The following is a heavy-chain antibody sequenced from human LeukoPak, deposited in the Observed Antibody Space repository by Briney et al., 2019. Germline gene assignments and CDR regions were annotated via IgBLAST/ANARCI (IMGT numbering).Heavy chain of an antibody. D-gene: IGHD6-19*01. V-gene: IGHV3-66*01. CDR2: IYSGGST. Sequence: GKSLRLSCAASGFTVSSNYMSWVRQAPGKGLEWVSVIYSGGSTYYADSVKGRFTISRDNPKNTLYPQMNSLRAEDTAVYYCARDKRYSSGWYYFDYWGQGTLVTVSS. CDR1: GFTVSSNY. CDR3: ARDKRYSSGWYYFDY. J-gene: IGHJ4*02.